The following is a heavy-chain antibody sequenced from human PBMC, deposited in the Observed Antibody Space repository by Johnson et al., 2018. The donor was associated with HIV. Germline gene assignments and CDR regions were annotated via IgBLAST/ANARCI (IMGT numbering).Heavy chain of an antibody. D-gene: IGHD3-16*01. CDR1: GFTFSDYY. J-gene: IGHJ3*02. V-gene: IGHV3-11*04. CDR3: ARGGSDVFDI. CDR2: ITGSGTVV. Sequence: QVQLVESGGGLVQPGGSLRLSCAASGFTFSDYYMSWIRQAPGKGLEWVSYITGSGTVVYYADSVKGRFTISRANAKNSLYLQMNSLRADDTAVYYCARGGSDVFDIWGRGTMVTVSS.